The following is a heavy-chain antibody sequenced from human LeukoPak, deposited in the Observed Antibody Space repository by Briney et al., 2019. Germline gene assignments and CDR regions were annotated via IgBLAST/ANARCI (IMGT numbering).Heavy chain of an antibody. CDR3: ARSKNGKCDY. J-gene: IGHJ4*02. Sequence: SETLSLTCSVSGDSISSSGYYWGWIRQPPGKGLEWIGGMYYGGNTYCNASLKSRVTISVDTSKNLFSLKLNSVTAADTGVYYCARSKNGKCDYWGQGTLVTVSS. CDR2: MYYGGNT. D-gene: IGHD1-26*01. V-gene: IGHV4-39*07. CDR1: GDSISSSGYY.